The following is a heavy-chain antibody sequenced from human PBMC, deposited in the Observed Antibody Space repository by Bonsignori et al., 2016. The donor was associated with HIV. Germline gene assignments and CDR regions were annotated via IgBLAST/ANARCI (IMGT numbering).Heavy chain of an antibody. Sequence: VRQAPGKGLEWVSVIYSGGSSTYYADSVKGRFTISRDNSKNTLYLQMNSLRAEDTAVYYCARELPVAVVSMIVEAFDIWGQGTMVTVSS. J-gene: IGHJ3*02. CDR2: IYSGGSST. V-gene: IGHV3-23*03. CDR3: ARELPVAVVSMIVEAFDI. D-gene: IGHD3-22*01.